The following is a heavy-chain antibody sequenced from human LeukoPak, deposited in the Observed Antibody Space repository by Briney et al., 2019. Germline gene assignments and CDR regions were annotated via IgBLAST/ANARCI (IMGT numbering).Heavy chain of an antibody. Sequence: GGSLRLSCAASGFTFSSYWMHWVRNAPGKGRLWVSRINSDGSSTSYADSVKGRFTISRDNAKNTLYLQMNSLRAEDTAVYYCARRIAAAAAPYYFDYWGQGTLVTVSS. D-gene: IGHD6-13*01. CDR1: GFTFSSYW. CDR2: INSDGSST. CDR3: ARRIAAAAAPYYFDY. J-gene: IGHJ4*02. V-gene: IGHV3-74*01.